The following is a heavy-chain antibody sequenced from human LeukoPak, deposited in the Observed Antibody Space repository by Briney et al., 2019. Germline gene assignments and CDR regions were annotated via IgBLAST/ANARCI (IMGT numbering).Heavy chain of an antibody. CDR2: IYHSGST. J-gene: IGHJ5*02. CDR3: ATLSIMITFGGVSAWFDP. V-gene: IGHV4-4*02. Sequence: PSETLSLTCAVSGGSISNDNWWSWVRQPPGKGLEWIGEIYHSGSTTYNSSLKSRVTMSVDKSRNQFALKLSSVTAADTAVYYCATLSIMITFGGVSAWFDPWGQGTLVTVSS. D-gene: IGHD3-16*01. CDR1: GGSISNDNW.